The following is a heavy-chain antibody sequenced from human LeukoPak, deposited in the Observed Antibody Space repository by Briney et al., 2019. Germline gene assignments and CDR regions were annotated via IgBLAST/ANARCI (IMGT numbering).Heavy chain of an antibody. J-gene: IGHJ6*02. CDR3: ARMVVTDPEYQLVDV. CDR1: GGTFSSYA. CDR2: IIPIFGTA. D-gene: IGHD2-2*01. Sequence: ASVKVSCKASGGTFSSYAISWVRQAPGQGLEWMGGIIPIFGTANYAQKYQGRVTITADESTSTAYMELSSLRSEDTAVYYCARMVVTDPEYQLVDVWGQGTTVTVSS. V-gene: IGHV1-69*13.